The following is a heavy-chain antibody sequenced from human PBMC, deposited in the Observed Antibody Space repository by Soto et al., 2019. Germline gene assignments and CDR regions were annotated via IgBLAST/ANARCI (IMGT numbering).Heavy chain of an antibody. CDR3: AKDLQFSGWLSAQTFDY. CDR2: ITGSGDST. CDR1: GFTFSSYA. D-gene: IGHD6-19*01. Sequence: EVQLLESGGGLVQPGGSLRLSCAVSGFTFSSYAMSWVRQAPGKGLECVSSITGSGDSTYYADSVKGRFTISRDKSKSTLYLQMNSLRAEDTAVYYCAKDLQFSGWLSAQTFDYWGQGTQVTVSS. J-gene: IGHJ4*02. V-gene: IGHV3-23*01.